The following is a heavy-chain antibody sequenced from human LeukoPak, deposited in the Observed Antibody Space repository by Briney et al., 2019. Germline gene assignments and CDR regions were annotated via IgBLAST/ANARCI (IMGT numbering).Heavy chain of an antibody. Sequence: SETLSLTCTVSGGSISSHCWSWVRQPQRTGMEWDGNIYYSASTNCNPALKSRVTISVGTSNTQCSLELSSATAADTAVDYCARVVEGSSGTPIFHCWSEGTLVTV. D-gene: IGHD6-19*01. CDR3: ARVVEGSSGTPIFHC. CDR2: IYYSAST. CDR1: GGSISSHC. V-gene: IGHV4-59*11. J-gene: IGHJ4*02.